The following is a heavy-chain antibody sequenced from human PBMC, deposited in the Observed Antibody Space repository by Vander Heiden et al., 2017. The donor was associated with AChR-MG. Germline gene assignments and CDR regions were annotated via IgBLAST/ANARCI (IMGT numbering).Heavy chain of an antibody. CDR1: GGSFSGYY. Sequence: QVQLQQWGAGLLKPSETLSLTCAVYGGSFSGYYWSWIRQPPGKGLEWIGEINHSGSTNYNPSLKSRVTISVDTSKNQFSLKLSSVTAADTAVYYCARGPANATVTTYGYFDYWGQGTLVTVSS. CDR3: ARGPANATVTTYGYFDY. J-gene: IGHJ4*02. D-gene: IGHD4-17*01. CDR2: INHSGST. V-gene: IGHV4-34*01.